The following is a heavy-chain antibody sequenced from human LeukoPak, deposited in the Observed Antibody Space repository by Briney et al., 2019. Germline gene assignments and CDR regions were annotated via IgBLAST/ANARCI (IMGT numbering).Heavy chain of an antibody. Sequence: GGSLRLSCAASGFTFSSYGMHWVRQAPGKGLVWVSRINSVGSSTSYADSVRGRFTISRDNARNTLYLQMNSLRAEDTAVYYCASHGDYDAFDIWGQGTMVTVSS. D-gene: IGHD4-17*01. J-gene: IGHJ3*02. CDR1: GFTFSSYG. V-gene: IGHV3-74*01. CDR2: INSVGSST. CDR3: ASHGDYDAFDI.